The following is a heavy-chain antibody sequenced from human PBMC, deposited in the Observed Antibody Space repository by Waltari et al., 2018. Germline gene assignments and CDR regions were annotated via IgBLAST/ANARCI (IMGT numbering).Heavy chain of an antibody. J-gene: IGHJ4*02. CDR3: AREEGRYYNFWNGYYAFDN. CDR1: GDSLRNGRSH. D-gene: IGHD3-3*01. Sequence: QVQLQESGPGLVKPSQTLSLTCTVSGDSLRNGRSHRSWIRQPAGKRLEWIGRIYNSGGVNYTPSLKSRVTISIDTSKNQFSLDLRSVTAADTAIYYCAREEGRYYNFWNGYYAFDNWGQGTLVTVSS. V-gene: IGHV4-61*02. CDR2: IYNSGGV.